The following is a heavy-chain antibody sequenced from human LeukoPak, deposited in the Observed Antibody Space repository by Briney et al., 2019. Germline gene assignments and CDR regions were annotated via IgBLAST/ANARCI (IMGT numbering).Heavy chain of an antibody. D-gene: IGHD3-3*01. CDR3: AKDPRVGVVPPWFDP. CDR1: GFTFSIYA. Sequence: PGGSLRLSCAASGFTFSIYAMSWVRQAPGKGLEWVSTVSGSGHSTFYADSVKGRFTISRDNSKNTLYLQMNSLRAEDTAVYYCAKDPRVGVVPPWFDPWGQGTLVTVSS. V-gene: IGHV3-23*01. CDR2: VSGSGHST. J-gene: IGHJ5*02.